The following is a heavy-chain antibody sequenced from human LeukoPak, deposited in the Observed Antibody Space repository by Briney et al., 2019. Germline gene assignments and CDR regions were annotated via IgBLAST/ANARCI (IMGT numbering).Heavy chain of an antibody. Sequence: SETLSLTCTVSGGSISSYYWSWIRQPAGKGLEWIGRIYTSGSTNYNPSLKSRVTISVDTSKNQFSLKLSSVTAADTAVYYCAREGRYYYGSGSYYDYWGQGTLVTVSS. J-gene: IGHJ4*02. CDR3: AREGRYYYGSGSYYDY. CDR2: IYTSGST. D-gene: IGHD3-10*01. V-gene: IGHV4-4*07. CDR1: GGSISSYY.